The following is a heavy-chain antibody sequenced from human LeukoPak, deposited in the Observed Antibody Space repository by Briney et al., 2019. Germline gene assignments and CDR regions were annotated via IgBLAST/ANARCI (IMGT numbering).Heavy chain of an antibody. CDR2: IYYSGST. CDR3: ARVPPYYYDSSGYSPGFDY. J-gene: IGHJ4*02. V-gene: IGHV4-59*01. Sequence: SETLSLTCTVSGGSISSYYWSCIRRPPGKGLEWIGYIYYSGSTNYNPSLKSRVTISVDTSKNQFSLQLSSVTAADTAVYYCARVPPYYYDSSGYSPGFDYWGQGTLVTVS. CDR1: GGSISSYY. D-gene: IGHD3-22*01.